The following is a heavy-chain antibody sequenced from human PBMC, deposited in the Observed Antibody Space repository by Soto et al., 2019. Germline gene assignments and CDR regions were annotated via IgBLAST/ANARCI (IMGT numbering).Heavy chain of an antibody. Sequence: SETLSLTCTVSGGSISSGDYYWSWIRQPPGKGLEWIGYIYYSGSTYYNPSLKSRVTISVDTSKNQFSLKLSSVTAADTAVYYCARGRYYYDSSGYYSPPFDYWGQGTLVTVSS. J-gene: IGHJ4*02. CDR3: ARGRYYYDSSGYYSPPFDY. V-gene: IGHV4-30-4*01. CDR1: GGSISSGDYY. CDR2: IYYSGST. D-gene: IGHD3-22*01.